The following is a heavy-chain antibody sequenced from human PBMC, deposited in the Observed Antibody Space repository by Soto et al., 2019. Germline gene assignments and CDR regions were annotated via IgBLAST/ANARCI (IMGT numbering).Heavy chain of an antibody. Sequence: QVQPVQSGAELKKPGSSVKVSCRSGGDTFSSYTVSWVRQAPGQGLEWMGRVIPVLGVTNYARKFQGRVSITAEKSTSTAYLELRSLTSEDSGVYYCARRRYCGADCYSQYYYGMDIWGQGTTVTVSS. V-gene: IGHV1-69*02. D-gene: IGHD2-21*02. J-gene: IGHJ6*02. CDR1: GDTFSSYT. CDR2: VIPVLGVT. CDR3: ARRRYCGADCYSQYYYGMDI.